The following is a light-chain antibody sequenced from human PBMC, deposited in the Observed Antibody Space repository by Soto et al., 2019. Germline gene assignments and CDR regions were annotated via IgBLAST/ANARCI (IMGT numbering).Light chain of an antibody. CDR3: CSYAGRNTYV. J-gene: IGLJ1*01. V-gene: IGLV6-57*02. CDR2: EDN. CDR1: NGSIASNY. Sequence: NFMLTQPHSVSESPGKTVTFSCTGSNGSIASNYVQWYQQRPGSAPTTVIYEDNQRPSGVPDRFSASKSGNTASLTISGLQAEDEADYYCCSYAGRNTYVFGTGTKLTVL.